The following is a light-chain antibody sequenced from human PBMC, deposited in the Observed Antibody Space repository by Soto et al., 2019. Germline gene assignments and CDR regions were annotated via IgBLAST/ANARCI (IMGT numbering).Light chain of an antibody. V-gene: IGKV1-9*01. CDR3: QQLRSYPST. Sequence: DIQLTQSPSFLSASVGGRVTITCRASQDISSYLAWYQQKPGKAPTLLIYAASTLQSGVPSRFSGSGFGTDFTLTISSLQAEDFASYYCQQLRSYPSTFGGGTKVEIK. J-gene: IGKJ4*01. CDR1: QDISSY. CDR2: AAS.